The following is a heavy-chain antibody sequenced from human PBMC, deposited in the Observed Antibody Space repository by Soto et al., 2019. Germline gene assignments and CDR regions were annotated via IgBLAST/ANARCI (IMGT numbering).Heavy chain of an antibody. CDR3: ARHAYGVDAFDI. CDR1: GGSISRYY. Sequence: SETLSLTCTVSGGSISRYYWSWIRQPPGKGLEWIGYIYYSGSTSYNPSLKSRVTISVDTSKNQFSLKLSSVTAADTAVYYCARHAYGVDAFDIWGQGTMVTVSS. D-gene: IGHD4-17*01. J-gene: IGHJ3*02. CDR2: IYYSGST. V-gene: IGHV4-59*08.